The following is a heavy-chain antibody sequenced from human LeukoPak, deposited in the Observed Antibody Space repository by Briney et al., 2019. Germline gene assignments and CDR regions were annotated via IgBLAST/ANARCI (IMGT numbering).Heavy chain of an antibody. CDR2: IYHSGST. CDR3: ARDLFPQYSGRQSRSY. D-gene: IGHD1-26*01. V-gene: IGHV4-4*02. Sequence: SETLSLTCAVSGGSISSSNWWSWVRQPPGKGLEWIGEIYHSGSTNYNPSLKSRVTISVDKSKNQFSLKLSSVTAADTAVYYCARDLFPQYSGRQSRSYWGQGTLVTVSS. CDR1: GGSISSSNW. J-gene: IGHJ4*02.